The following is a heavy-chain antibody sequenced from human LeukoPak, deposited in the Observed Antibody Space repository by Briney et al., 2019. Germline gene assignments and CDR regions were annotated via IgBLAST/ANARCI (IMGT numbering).Heavy chain of an antibody. Sequence: SETLSLTCAVYGGSFSGYYWSWIRQPPGKGLEWIGEINHSGSTNYNPSLKSRVTVSVDTSKNQFSLKLSSVTAADTAVYYCARGPYDYVWGSYRYGERSFDYWGQGTLVTVSS. D-gene: IGHD3-16*02. V-gene: IGHV4-34*01. CDR2: INHSGST. CDR1: GGSFSGYY. J-gene: IGHJ4*02. CDR3: ARGPYDYVWGSYRYGERSFDY.